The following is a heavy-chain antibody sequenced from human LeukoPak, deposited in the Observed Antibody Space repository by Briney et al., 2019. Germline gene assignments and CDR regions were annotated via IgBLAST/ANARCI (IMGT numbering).Heavy chain of an antibody. Sequence: SQTLSLTCTVSSNSISCYYRGWIRQPTGRGLEWIGYISYSRRSKYNSSLKGRITITLAPPKNQFSLDLSSVTAAETDVYYCAGAPESFRSGYYGGGYYYLDLWGRGTVVTVSS. V-gene: IGHV4-59*01. CDR3: AGAPESFRSGYYGGGYYYLDL. D-gene: IGHD3-3*01. CDR1: SNSISCYY. CDR2: ISYSRRS. J-gene: IGHJ2*01.